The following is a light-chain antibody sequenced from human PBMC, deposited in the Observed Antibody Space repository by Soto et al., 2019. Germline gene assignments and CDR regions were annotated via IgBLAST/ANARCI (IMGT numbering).Light chain of an antibody. CDR2: DVS. CDR3: QQYESYSGT. Sequence: DIKMTQSPSTLSASVGDTVTITCRASQKVSPWLAWYQQKPGKAPKLLMYDVSSLKRGVPARFSGSGSGTESTLTISSLQSDDFATYYCQQYESYSGTFGQGTKVDIK. J-gene: IGKJ1*01. CDR1: QKVSPW. V-gene: IGKV1-5*01.